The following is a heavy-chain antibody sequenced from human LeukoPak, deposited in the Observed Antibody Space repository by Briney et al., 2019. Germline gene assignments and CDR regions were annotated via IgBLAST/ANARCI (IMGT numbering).Heavy chain of an antibody. D-gene: IGHD3-10*02. CDR2: INAGNGNT. CDR1: GYTFTTYA. Sequence: ASVKVSCKASGYTFTTYAIHWVRQAPGQRLELMGWINAGNGNTRYSQEFQGRVTITRDTSASTAYMELSSLRSEDTAVYYCARGPVVFGAFDIWGQGTMVTVSS. V-gene: IGHV1-3*03. J-gene: IGHJ3*02. CDR3: ARGPVVFGAFDI.